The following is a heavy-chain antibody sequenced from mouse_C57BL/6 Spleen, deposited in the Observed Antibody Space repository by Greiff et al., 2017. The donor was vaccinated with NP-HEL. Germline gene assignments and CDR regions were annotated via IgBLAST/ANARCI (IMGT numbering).Heavy chain of an antibody. D-gene: IGHD2-4*01. CDR1: GYTFTSYW. V-gene: IGHV1-72*01. J-gene: IGHJ4*01. CDR3: ARGEYPYDYGGNYYAMDY. Sequence: VQLQQPGAELVKPGASVKLSCKASGYTFTSYWMHWVKQRPGRGLEWIGRIDPNSGGTKYNEKFKSKATLTVDKPSSTAYMQLSSLTSEDSAVYYCARGEYPYDYGGNYYAMDYWGQGTSVTVSS. CDR2: IDPNSGGT.